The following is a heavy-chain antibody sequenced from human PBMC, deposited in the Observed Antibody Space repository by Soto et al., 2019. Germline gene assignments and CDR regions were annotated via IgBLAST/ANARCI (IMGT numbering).Heavy chain of an antibody. CDR2: IWNDGSNK. D-gene: IGHD5-18*01. CDR1: GFTFSTYG. CDR3: AREGVDTAMAAFDY. Sequence: QVQLVESGGGVVQPGRSLRLSCAASGFTFSTYGMHWVRQAPGKGLEWVAVIWNDGSNKYYADSVKGRFTISRDNSKNTLYLQMNSLRVGDTAVYYCAREGVDTAMAAFDYWGRGTLVTVSS. J-gene: IGHJ4*02. V-gene: IGHV3-33*01.